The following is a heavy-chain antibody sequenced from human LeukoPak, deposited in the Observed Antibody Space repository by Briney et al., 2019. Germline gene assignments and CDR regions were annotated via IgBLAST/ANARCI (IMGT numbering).Heavy chain of an antibody. CDR3: ARVIWNYYGSGSFALDY. CDR2: ISSSGSTK. CDR1: GFTFSSYE. V-gene: IGHV3-48*03. Sequence: GGSLRLSCAASGFTFSSYEMNWVRQAPGKGLEWVSYISSSGSTKYYADSVKGRFTISRDNAKNSLYLQMNSLRAEDTAVYYCARVIWNYYGSGSFALDYWGQGTLVTVSS. J-gene: IGHJ4*02. D-gene: IGHD3-10*01.